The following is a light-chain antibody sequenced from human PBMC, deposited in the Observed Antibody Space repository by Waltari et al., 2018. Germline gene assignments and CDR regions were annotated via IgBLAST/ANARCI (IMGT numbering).Light chain of an antibody. J-gene: IGKJ4*01. Sequence: DIVMTQSPLSLPVTPGEPASISCRSGQSLLHGDGRNFLDWYLQKPGQSPQLLIYMGSNRASGVPDRFSGSGSGTYFTLKISRVEAEDVGVYYCMQARQPPYTFGGGTKVEIK. CDR1: QSLLHGDGRNF. CDR3: MQARQPPYT. V-gene: IGKV2-28*01. CDR2: MGS.